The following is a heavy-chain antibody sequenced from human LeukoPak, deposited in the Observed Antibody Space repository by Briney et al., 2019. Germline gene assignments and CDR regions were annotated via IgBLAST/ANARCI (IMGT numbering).Heavy chain of an antibody. CDR1: GYTFTSYA. CDR3: AREGPPYDSSGYYLDY. CDR2: INTNTGNP. J-gene: IGHJ4*02. V-gene: IGHV7-4-1*02. Sequence: ASVEVSCKASGYTFTSYAMNWVRQAPGQGLEWMGWINTNTGNPTYAQGFTGRFVFSLDTSVSTAYLQISSLKAEDTAVYYCAREGPPYDSSGYYLDYWGQGTLVTVSS. D-gene: IGHD3-22*01.